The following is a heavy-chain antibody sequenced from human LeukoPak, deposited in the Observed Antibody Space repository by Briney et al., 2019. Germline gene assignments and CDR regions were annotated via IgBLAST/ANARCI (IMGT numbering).Heavy chain of an antibody. V-gene: IGHV3-48*04. Sequence: GGSLRLSCAASGFSFSVYWMHWVRQAPGKGLEWVSYISSSGSTIYYADSVKGRFTISRDNAKNSLYLQMNSPRAEDTAVYYCAELGITMIGGVWGKGTTVTISS. CDR2: ISSSGSTI. D-gene: IGHD3-10*02. CDR3: AELGITMIGGV. J-gene: IGHJ6*04. CDR1: GFSFSVYW.